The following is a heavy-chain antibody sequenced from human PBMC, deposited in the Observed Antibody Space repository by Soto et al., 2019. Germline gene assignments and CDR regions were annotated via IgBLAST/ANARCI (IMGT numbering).Heavy chain of an antibody. V-gene: IGHV1-69*13. Sequence: GASVKVSCKASGGTFSSYAISWVRQAPGQGLEWMGGIIPIFGTANYAQKFQGRVTITADESTSTAYMELSSLRSEDTAVYYCARGVDIVVVPAAEDAEYFQHWGQGTLVTVSS. CDR2: IIPIFGTA. J-gene: IGHJ1*01. CDR1: GGTFSSYA. D-gene: IGHD2-2*03. CDR3: ARGVDIVVVPAAEDAEYFQH.